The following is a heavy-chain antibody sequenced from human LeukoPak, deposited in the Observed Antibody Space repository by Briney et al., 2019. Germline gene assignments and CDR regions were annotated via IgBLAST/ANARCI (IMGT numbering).Heavy chain of an antibody. CDR3: ARNMVRGVMYYYYYMEV. J-gene: IGHJ6*03. Sequence: ASVKVSCKASAYTFTGYYMHWVRQAPGQGLEWMRWINPNSGGTNYAQKFQGRVTMTRDTSISTAYMELSRLRSDDTAVYYCARNMVRGVMYYYYYMEVWGKGTTVTISS. D-gene: IGHD3-10*01. CDR2: INPNSGGT. V-gene: IGHV1-2*02. CDR1: AYTFTGYY.